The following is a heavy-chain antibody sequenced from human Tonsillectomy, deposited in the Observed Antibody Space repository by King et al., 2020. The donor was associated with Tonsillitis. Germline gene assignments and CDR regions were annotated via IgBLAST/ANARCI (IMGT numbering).Heavy chain of an antibody. D-gene: IGHD5-18*01. J-gene: IGHJ4*02. CDR3: ARDAPLNSDTAMVTLFAY. CDR1: GFTFSDYY. Sequence: VQLVESGGGLVKPGGSLRLSCAASGFTFSDYYMSWIRQAPGKGLEWVSYISSSSSYTNYADSVKGRFTISRDNAKNSLYLQMNSLRAEDTAVYYCARDAPLNSDTAMVTLFAYWGQGTLVTVSS. V-gene: IGHV3-11*05. CDR2: ISSSSSYT.